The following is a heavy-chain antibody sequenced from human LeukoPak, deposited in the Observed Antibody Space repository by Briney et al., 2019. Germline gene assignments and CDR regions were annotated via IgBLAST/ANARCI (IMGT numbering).Heavy chain of an antibody. D-gene: IGHD4-17*01. Sequence: SLRLSCAASGFTFDDYAMHWVRQAPGKGLEWVSGISWNSGSIGYADSVKGRFTISRDNAKNSLYLQMNSLRAEDMALYYCAKDYGDYFLGFDYWGQGTLVTVSS. CDR1: GFTFDDYA. CDR2: ISWNSGSI. J-gene: IGHJ4*02. V-gene: IGHV3-9*03. CDR3: AKDYGDYFLGFDY.